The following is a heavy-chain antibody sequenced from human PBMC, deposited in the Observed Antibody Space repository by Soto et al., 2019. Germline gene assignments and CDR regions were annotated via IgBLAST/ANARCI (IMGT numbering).Heavy chain of an antibody. CDR1: GGAISAFL. CDR2: IYANGQT. J-gene: IGHJ3*02. V-gene: IGHV4-4*07. Sequence: SETLSLTCSVSGGAISAFLWNWIRQTPGKGLEWIGRIYANGQTKYNPSLESRVTMSVDTSKHQFSLRLNSVSAADTAVYYCARSPSTTTIGTFDIWGQARMVTV. CDR3: ARSPSTTTIGTFDI. D-gene: IGHD1-1*01.